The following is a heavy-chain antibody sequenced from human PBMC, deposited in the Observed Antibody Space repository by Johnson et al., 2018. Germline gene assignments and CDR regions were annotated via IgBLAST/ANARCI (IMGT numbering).Heavy chain of an antibody. CDR2: ISSDGSNK. CDR1: GFTFSSYA. V-gene: IGHV3-30-3*01. CDR3: ARGDYVWGSYRMNAEYFQH. D-gene: IGHD3-16*02. Sequence: QVQLVESGGGVVQXGRSLRLXCAASGFTFSSYAMHWVRQAPGKGLGWGAVISSDGSNKYYADSVKGRSTIHIDNSKNTLYLQMNSLRAEDTAVYYCARGDYVWGSYRMNAEYFQHWGQGTLVTVSS. J-gene: IGHJ1*01.